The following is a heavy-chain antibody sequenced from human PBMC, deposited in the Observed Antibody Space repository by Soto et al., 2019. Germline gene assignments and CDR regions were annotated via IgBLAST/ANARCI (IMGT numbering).Heavy chain of an antibody. CDR1: GGSISSGGYY. J-gene: IGHJ4*02. CDR3: ARVVPAAIVDY. CDR2: IYYSGST. D-gene: IGHD2-2*01. V-gene: IGHV4-31*02. Sequence: LCGGSISSGGYYWSWIRQHPGKGLEWNGYIYYSGSTYYNPSLKSRVTISVDTSKNQFSLKLSSVTAADTAVYYCARVVPAAIVDYWGQGTLVTVSS.